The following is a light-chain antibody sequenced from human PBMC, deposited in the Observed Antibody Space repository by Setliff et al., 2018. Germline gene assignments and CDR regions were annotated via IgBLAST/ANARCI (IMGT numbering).Light chain of an antibody. CDR2: DFK. V-gene: IGLV2-23*02. CDR3: CSYAGGSAFA. Sequence: QSVLPQPASVSGSPGQSIAISCTGTSRDVGYYNLVSWYQQHPGKAPKVILYDFKTRPSGVSDRFSGSKSGNTASLTISGLQAEDEADYYCCSYAGGSAFAFGTGTKVTVL. J-gene: IGLJ1*01. CDR1: SRDVGYYNL.